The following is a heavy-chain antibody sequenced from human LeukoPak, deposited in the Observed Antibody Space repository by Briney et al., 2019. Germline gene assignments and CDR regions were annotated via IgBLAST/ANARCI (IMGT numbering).Heavy chain of an antibody. CDR1: GGSISSYY. CDR3: ARAKYYYGWGSYGYFDY. V-gene: IGHV4-59*01. J-gene: IGHJ4*02. Sequence: SETLSLTCTVSGGSISSYYWSWIRQPPGKGLEWIGYIYYSGSTNYNPSLTSRVTISVDTSKNQFSLKLSSVTAADTAVYYCARAKYYYGWGSYGYFDYWGQGTLVTVYS. CDR2: IYYSGST. D-gene: IGHD3-10*01.